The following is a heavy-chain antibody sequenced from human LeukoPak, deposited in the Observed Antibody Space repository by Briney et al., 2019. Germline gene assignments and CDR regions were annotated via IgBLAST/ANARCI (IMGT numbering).Heavy chain of an antibody. D-gene: IGHD3-3*01. CDR1: GFPFSSYA. J-gene: IGHJ4*02. CDR3: AKDLWSVAVSGLDH. CDR2: INGGGDNT. Sequence: PGGSLRLSCAASGFPFSSYAMSWVRQAPGKGLECVAAINGGGDNTYYADSVRGRFTISRDNSKSTLILQMNGLRGEDTALYYCAKDLWSVAVSGLDHWGQGTRVTVSS. V-gene: IGHV3-23*01.